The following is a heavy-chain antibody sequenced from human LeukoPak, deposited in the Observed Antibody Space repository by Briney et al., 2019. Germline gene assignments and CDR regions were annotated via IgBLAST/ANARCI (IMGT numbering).Heavy chain of an antibody. Sequence: GASVKVSCKASGGTFSSYAISWVRQAPGQGLEWMGGIIPIFGTANYAQKFQGRVTITADESTSTAYMELSSLRSEDTAVYYCARERGSYSSSWYVPNRNWFDPWGQGTLVTVSS. V-gene: IGHV1-69*13. J-gene: IGHJ5*02. CDR1: GGTFSSYA. D-gene: IGHD6-13*01. CDR2: IIPIFGTA. CDR3: ARERGSYSSSWYVPNRNWFDP.